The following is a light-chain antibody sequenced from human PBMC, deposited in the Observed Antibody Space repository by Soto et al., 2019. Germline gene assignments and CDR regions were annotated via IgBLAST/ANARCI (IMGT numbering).Light chain of an antibody. CDR3: CSYAGSYSYV. J-gene: IGLJ1*01. CDR2: DVS. Sequence: QSALTQPRSVSGSPGQSVTISCTGTSSDVGGYNYVSWYQEQPGKAPKLMIYDVSKRPSGVPDRFSGSKSGNTASLTISGLQAEDEADYYCCSYAGSYSYVFGTGTMVTVL. V-gene: IGLV2-11*01. CDR1: SSDVGGYNY.